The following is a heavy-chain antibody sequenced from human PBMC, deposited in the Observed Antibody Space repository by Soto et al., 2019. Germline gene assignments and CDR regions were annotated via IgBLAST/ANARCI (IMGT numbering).Heavy chain of an antibody. CDR1: GFTFSSYA. V-gene: IGHV3-23*01. CDR3: AKAVGDSSGYYFAAMDV. CDR2: ISGSGGST. D-gene: IGHD3-22*01. J-gene: IGHJ6*02. Sequence: GGSLRLSCAASGFTFSSYAMSWVRQAPGKGLEWVSAISGSGGSTYYADSVKGRFTISRDNSKNTLYLQMNSLRAEDTAVYYCAKAVGDSSGYYFAAMDVWGQGTTVTVSS.